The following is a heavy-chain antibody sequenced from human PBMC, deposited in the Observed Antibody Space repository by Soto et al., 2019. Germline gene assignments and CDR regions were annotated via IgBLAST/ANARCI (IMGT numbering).Heavy chain of an antibody. CDR3: ARDPIGPGIFDY. CDR2: IWYDASNK. J-gene: IGHJ4*02. Sequence: QVQLVESGGGVVQPGRSLRLSCVAYGFAFSSFGMHWIRQAPGKGLEWVAVIWYDASNKYYADSVKGRFTISRDNTKNTMYLQMNSLRAEDTAVYYCARDPIGPGIFDYWGQGTLVTVSS. D-gene: IGHD1-26*01. V-gene: IGHV3-33*01. CDR1: GFAFSSFG.